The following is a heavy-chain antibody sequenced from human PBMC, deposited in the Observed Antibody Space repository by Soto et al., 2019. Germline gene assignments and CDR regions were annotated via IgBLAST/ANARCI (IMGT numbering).Heavy chain of an antibody. Sequence: ASVKVSCKASGYTFTGYYMHWVRQAPGQGLEWMGWINPNSGGTNYAQKFQGWVTMTRDTSISTAYMELSRLRSDDTAVYYCARGSTGFGSAVTPGTGDYYYYGMDVWGQGTTVTVSS. CDR1: GYTFTGYY. CDR2: INPNSGGT. CDR3: ARGSTGFGSAVTPGTGDYYYYGMDV. V-gene: IGHV1-2*04. J-gene: IGHJ6*02. D-gene: IGHD4-17*01.